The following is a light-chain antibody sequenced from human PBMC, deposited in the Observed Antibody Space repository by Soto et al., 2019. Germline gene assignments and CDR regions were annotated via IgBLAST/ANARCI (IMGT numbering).Light chain of an antibody. V-gene: IGKV3-20*01. J-gene: IGKJ5*01. CDR2: GAF. Sequence: EIVLTQSPGTLSLSPGERATLSCRASQSIISXXLAWYQQKPGQAPRLLIYGAFSRATGIPDXFSGSGSGTDFTLTINRLEPEXXXVYYCQQYGTSLITFGXGTXLEIK. CDR3: QQYGTSLIT. CDR1: QSIISXX.